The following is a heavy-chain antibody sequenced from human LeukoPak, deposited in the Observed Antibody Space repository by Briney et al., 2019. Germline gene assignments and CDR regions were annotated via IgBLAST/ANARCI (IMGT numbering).Heavy chain of an antibody. J-gene: IGHJ6*03. V-gene: IGHV1-8*01. CDR2: MNPNSGNT. D-gene: IGHD6-13*01. Sequence: ASVKVSCKASGYTFTSYDINWVRQATGQGLEWMGWMNPNSGNTGYAQKFQGRVTMTRNTSISTAYMELSSLRSEDTAVYYCARGLSSSWRYYYYYYMDDWDKGTTVTVSS. CDR3: ARGLSSSWRYYYYYYMDD. CDR1: GYTFTSYD.